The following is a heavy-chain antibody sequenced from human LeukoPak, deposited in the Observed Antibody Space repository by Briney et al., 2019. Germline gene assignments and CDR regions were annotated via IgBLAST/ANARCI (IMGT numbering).Heavy chain of an antibody. J-gene: IGHJ4*02. V-gene: IGHV1-69*06. D-gene: IGHD3-10*01. CDR3: AASPLTYGSGSSDYYFDY. CDR2: IIPIFGTA. Sequence: SVKVSCKASGGTFSSYAISWVRQAPGQGLEWMGGIIPIFGTANYAQKFQGRVTITADKSTSTAYMELSSLRSEDTAVYYCAASPLTYGSGSSDYYFDYWGQGTLVTVSS. CDR1: GGTFSSYA.